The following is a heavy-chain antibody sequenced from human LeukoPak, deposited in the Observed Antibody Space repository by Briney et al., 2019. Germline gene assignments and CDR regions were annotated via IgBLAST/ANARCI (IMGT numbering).Heavy chain of an antibody. Sequence: SSQTLSLTCTVSGDPISSGDYYWSWIRQPPGKGLEWIGHIYYSGSTNYNPSLKSRVIISVDTSKNQFSLKLTSVTAADTAVYYCARDAGDLDYWGQGTLATVSS. CDR3: ARDAGDLDY. CDR1: GDPISSGDYY. J-gene: IGHJ4*02. D-gene: IGHD4-17*01. CDR2: IYYSGST. V-gene: IGHV4-30-4*01.